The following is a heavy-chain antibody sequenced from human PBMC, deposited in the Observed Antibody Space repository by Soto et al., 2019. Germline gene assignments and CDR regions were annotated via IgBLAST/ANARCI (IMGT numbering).Heavy chain of an antibody. CDR1: GFSLRTSGVG. CDR3: AKSGSSGWYGWFDP. CDR2: IYWNDDK. J-gene: IGHJ5*02. Sequence: SGPTLVNPTQTLTLTCTFSGFSLRTSGVGVGWIRQPPGKALEWLGFIYWNDDKRYSPSLKSRLTITKDTSKNQVVLTMTNMDPVDTATYYCAKSGSSGWYGWFDPWGQGTLVTVSS. V-gene: IGHV2-5*01. D-gene: IGHD6-19*01.